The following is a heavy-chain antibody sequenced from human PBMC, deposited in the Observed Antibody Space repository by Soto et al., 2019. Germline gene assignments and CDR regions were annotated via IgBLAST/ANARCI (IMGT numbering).Heavy chain of an antibody. CDR1: GFTFRNFA. CDR3: AKDYSSWSTHRFFDS. D-gene: IGHD6-13*01. J-gene: IGHJ4*02. CDR2: LSGSGSST. V-gene: IGHV3-23*01. Sequence: GGSLRLSCATSGFTFRNFAMSWVRQAPGKGLEWVSALSGSGSSTYYANSVKGRFTISRDNSKNTLSLQMNSLRVEDTAIYYCAKDYSSWSTHRFFDSWGQGTLVTVSS.